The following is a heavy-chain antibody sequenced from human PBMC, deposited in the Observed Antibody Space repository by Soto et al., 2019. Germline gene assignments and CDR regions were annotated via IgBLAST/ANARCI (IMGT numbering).Heavy chain of an antibody. Sequence: PSETLSLTCTVSGGSISSYYWSWIRQPPGKGLEWIGYIYYSGSTNYNPSLKSRVTISVDTSKNPFSLKLSSVTAADTAVYYCARESRRWTGGGYYYYYGMDVWGQGTTVTVSS. V-gene: IGHV4-59*01. CDR2: IYYSGST. D-gene: IGHD6-13*01. CDR3: ARESRRWTGGGYYYYYGMDV. CDR1: GGSISSYY. J-gene: IGHJ6*02.